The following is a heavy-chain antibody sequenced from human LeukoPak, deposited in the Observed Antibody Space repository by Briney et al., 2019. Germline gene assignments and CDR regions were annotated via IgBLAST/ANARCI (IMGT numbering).Heavy chain of an antibody. CDR3: ARSRPAKVNAFDI. CDR2: IYTSGST. CDR1: GGSISSYY. Sequence: SETLSLTCTVSGGSISSYYWSWIRQPAGKGLEWIGRIYTSGSTNYNPSLKSRVTMSVDTSKNQFSLKLSSVTATDTAVYYCARSRPAKVNAFDIWGPGTMVTVSS. V-gene: IGHV4-4*07. D-gene: IGHD4-11*01. J-gene: IGHJ3*02.